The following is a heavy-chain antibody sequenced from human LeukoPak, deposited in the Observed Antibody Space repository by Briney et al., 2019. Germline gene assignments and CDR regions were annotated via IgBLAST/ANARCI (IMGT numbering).Heavy chain of an antibody. D-gene: IGHD6-19*01. CDR2: ISAQHGQT. V-gene: IGHV1-18*01. CDR3: ARVSSSGWHK. J-gene: IGHJ4*02. Sequence: ASVKVSCKTSGYSENFYGITWVRQVAGQGLEWMGWISAQHGQTEYAPNSQDRVTMTTDTSTTTAYMELSSLRSEDTAVYYCARVSSSGWHKWGQGTLVTVSS. CDR1: GYSENFYG.